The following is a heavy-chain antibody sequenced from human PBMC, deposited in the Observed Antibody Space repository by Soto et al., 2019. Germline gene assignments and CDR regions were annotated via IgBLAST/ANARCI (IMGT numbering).Heavy chain of an antibody. CDR1: GGTFSSYA. Sequence: GASVKVSCKASGGTFSSYAISWVRQAPGQGLEWMGIINPSGGSTSYAQKFQGRVTMTRDTSTSTVYMELSSLRSEDTAVYYCARDVAYLNWFDPWGQGTLVTVSS. J-gene: IGHJ5*02. D-gene: IGHD2-15*01. CDR3: ARDVAYLNWFDP. CDR2: INPSGGST. V-gene: IGHV1-46*01.